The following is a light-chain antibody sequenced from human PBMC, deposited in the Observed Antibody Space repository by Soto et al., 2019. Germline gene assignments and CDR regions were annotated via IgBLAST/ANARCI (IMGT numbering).Light chain of an antibody. V-gene: IGKV1-39*01. CDR3: QQSLSSPPWT. J-gene: IGKJ1*01. Sequence: DIQMTQSPSSLSASVGDSVTITCRASQNIKTYLNWYQQKPGKAPNLLIYAASSLHSGVPSRFSCSGSGTDFTLTISSLQPEDFATYYCQQSLSSPPWTFGQGTKVEIK. CDR2: AAS. CDR1: QNIKTY.